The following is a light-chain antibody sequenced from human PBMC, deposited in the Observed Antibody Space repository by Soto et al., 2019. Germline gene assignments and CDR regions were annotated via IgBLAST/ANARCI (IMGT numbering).Light chain of an antibody. CDR3: QHYNSYSEA. CDR1: QSISTY. J-gene: IGKJ5*01. Sequence: IQMTQSPSSLSASVGARVSFACRASQSISTYLNWYQQKPGKAPKLLIYKASTLKSGVPSRFSGSGSGTEFTLTISSLQPDDFATYYCQHYNSYSEAFGQGTRLEIK. CDR2: KAS. V-gene: IGKV1-5*03.